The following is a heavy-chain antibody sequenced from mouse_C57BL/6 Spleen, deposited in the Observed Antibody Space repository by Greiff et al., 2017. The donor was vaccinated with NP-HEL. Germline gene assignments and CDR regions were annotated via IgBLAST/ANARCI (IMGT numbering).Heavy chain of an antibody. CDR3: AIEYYGSTPDY. J-gene: IGHJ2*01. Sequence: QVQLKQPGAELVKPGASVKVSCKASGYTFTSYWMHWVKQRPGQGLEWIGRIHPSDSDTNYNQKFKGKATLTVDKSSSTAYMQLSSLTSEDSAVYYCAIEYYGSTPDYWGQGTTLTVSS. V-gene: IGHV1-74*01. D-gene: IGHD1-1*01. CDR1: GYTFTSYW. CDR2: IHPSDSDT.